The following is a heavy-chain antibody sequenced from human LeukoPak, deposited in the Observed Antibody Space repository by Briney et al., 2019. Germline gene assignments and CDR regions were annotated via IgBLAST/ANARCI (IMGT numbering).Heavy chain of an antibody. V-gene: IGHV4-59*01. D-gene: IGHD3-3*01. Sequence: PSETLSLTCTVSGGSISSYYWSWIRQPPGKGLEWIGYIYYSGSTNYNPSLKSRVTISVDTSKNQFSLKLSSVTAADTAVYYCAKENFWSGPPAQGYFDYWGQGTLVTVSS. CDR2: IYYSGST. CDR1: GGSISSYY. J-gene: IGHJ4*02. CDR3: AKENFWSGPPAQGYFDY.